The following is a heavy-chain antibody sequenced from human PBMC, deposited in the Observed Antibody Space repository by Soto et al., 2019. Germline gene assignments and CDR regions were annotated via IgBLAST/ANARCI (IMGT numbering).Heavy chain of an antibody. CDR3: ARGYPMGGNGLDV. V-gene: IGHV3-53*01. J-gene: IGHJ6*02. Sequence: PGGSLRLSCAASGFTVSDNYMNCVRQAPGKGLEWVSVIYSGVSTYYTDSVKGRFTISRDNSKNTLYLQMNSLRAEDTAVYYCARGYPMGGNGLDVWGQGTTVTVS. CDR2: IYSGVST. D-gene: IGHD2-15*01. CDR1: GFTVSDNY.